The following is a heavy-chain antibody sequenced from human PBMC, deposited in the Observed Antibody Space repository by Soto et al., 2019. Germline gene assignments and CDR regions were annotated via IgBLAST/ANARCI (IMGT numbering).Heavy chain of an antibody. V-gene: IGHV4-30-2*01. CDR2: IYHSGST. Sequence: SETLSLTCAVSGVSISSGGYSWSWIRQPPGKGLEWIGYIYHSGSTYYNPSLKSRVTISVDRSKNQFSLKLSSVTAADTAVYYCARSRSSGYYYNWFDPWGQGTLVTVSS. CDR3: ARSRSSGYYYNWFDP. J-gene: IGHJ5*02. CDR1: GVSISSGGYS. D-gene: IGHD3-22*01.